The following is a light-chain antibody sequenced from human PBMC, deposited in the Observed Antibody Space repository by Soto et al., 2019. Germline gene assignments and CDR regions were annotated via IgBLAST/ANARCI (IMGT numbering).Light chain of an antibody. J-gene: IGKJ5*01. CDR1: QSVSSRY. Sequence: EIVLTQSPGTLSLSPGERATLSCRASQSVSSRYLGWYQQKPGQAPRLLIYGASSRGTGIPDRFSGSGSGTDFTLTISRLEPEDLAVYYCQQYGSSLITFGQGTRLEIK. CDR3: QQYGSSLIT. V-gene: IGKV3-20*01. CDR2: GAS.